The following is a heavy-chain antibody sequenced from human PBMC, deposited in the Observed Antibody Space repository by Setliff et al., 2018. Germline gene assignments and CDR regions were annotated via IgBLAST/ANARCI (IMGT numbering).Heavy chain of an antibody. V-gene: IGHV3-30*02. Sequence: GGSLRLSCVASGFTFKNYGMHWVRQAPGTGLEWVAFILYDGSDKYYADSVKGRFTISRDNSKNTLYLQMNSLRAEDTAVYYCAKATLWFGELGGWFDPWGQGTLVTVSS. D-gene: IGHD3-10*01. CDR1: GFTFKNYG. J-gene: IGHJ5*02. CDR3: AKATLWFGELGGWFDP. CDR2: ILYDGSDK.